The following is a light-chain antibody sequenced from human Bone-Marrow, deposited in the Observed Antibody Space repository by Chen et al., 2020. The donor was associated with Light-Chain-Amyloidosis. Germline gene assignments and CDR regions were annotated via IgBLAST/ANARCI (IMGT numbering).Light chain of an antibody. CDR2: EDT. CDR3: CCYAATPGL. Sequence: QSALTQPRSVSGSPGQSITISCTGTVTDVGSYNLVTWYQQYPGKAPKLLIYEDTKRPSGVFYRFSASKSGTTASRTISGIQAADEAVYYCCCYAATPGLFGGGTYLTVL. J-gene: IGLJ3*02. V-gene: IGLV2-23*01. CDR1: VTDVGSYNL.